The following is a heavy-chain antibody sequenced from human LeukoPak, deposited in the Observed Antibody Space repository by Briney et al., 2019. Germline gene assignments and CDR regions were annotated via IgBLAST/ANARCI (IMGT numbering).Heavy chain of an antibody. CDR2: IRYDGSNK. CDR1: GFTFSSYG. V-gene: IGHV3-30*02. CDR3: AKAPRPMTTVMYYYMDV. J-gene: IGHJ6*03. D-gene: IGHD4-11*01. Sequence: GGSLRLSCAASGFTFSSYGMHWVRQAPGKGLEWVAFIRYDGSNKYYADSVKGRFTISRDNSKNTLYLQMNSLRAEDTAVYYCAKAPRPMTTVMYYYMDVWGKGTTVTVSS.